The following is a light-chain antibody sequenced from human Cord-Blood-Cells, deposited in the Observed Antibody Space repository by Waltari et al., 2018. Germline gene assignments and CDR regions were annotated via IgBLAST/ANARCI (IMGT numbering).Light chain of an antibody. CDR3: AAWDDSLNGYV. J-gene: IGLJ1*01. CDR1: SPHIGSNT. CDR2: SNN. Sequence: QSVLTQPPSASGTPGQRVTISCSGSSPHIGSNTVNWYQQLPGTAPKPLIYSNNRRPSGVPDRFSGSKSGTSASLAISGLQSEDEADYYCAAWDDSLNGYVFGTGTKVTVL. V-gene: IGLV1-44*01.